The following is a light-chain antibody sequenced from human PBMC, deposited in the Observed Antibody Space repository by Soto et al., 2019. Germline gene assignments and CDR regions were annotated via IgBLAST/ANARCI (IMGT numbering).Light chain of an antibody. CDR1: SSNIGGNS. CDR3: ATWDSSLSAAV. V-gene: IGLV1-51*01. J-gene: IGLJ7*01. Sequence: QSVMTQPPSVSAAPGQRVTISCSGSSSNIGGNSVSWYQQLPGTAPKLLIYDNNKRPSGIPDRFSGSKSGTSATLGITGLQTGDEADYFCATWDSSLSAAVFGGGTQLTVL. CDR2: DNN.